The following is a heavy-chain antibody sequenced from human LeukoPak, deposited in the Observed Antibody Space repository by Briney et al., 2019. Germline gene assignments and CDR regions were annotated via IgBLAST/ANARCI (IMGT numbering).Heavy chain of an antibody. D-gene: IGHD3-10*01. Sequence: SETLSLTCTVSGYSISSGYYWGWIRQPPGKGLEWIGSIYHSGSTYYNPSLNGRVTISVDTSKNQFSLKLSSMTAADTAVYYCARDPAMVRGISLWGQGTLVTVSS. V-gene: IGHV4-38-2*02. J-gene: IGHJ4*02. CDR1: GYSISSGYY. CDR2: IYHSGST. CDR3: ARDPAMVRGISL.